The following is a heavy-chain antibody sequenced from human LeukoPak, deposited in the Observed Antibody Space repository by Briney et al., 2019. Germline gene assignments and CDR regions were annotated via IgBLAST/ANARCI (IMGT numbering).Heavy chain of an antibody. CDR3: ARASGWYSDFDY. CDR1: GGSISSGRYY. V-gene: IGHV4-61*02. Sequence: SQTLSLTCTVSGGSISSGRYYWTWIRQPAGKGLGWIGRIYTSGTTNYNPSLKSRVNISIDTSKNQFSLKLTSVTAADTAVYYCARASGWYSDFDYWGQGTLVTVSS. D-gene: IGHD6-19*01. J-gene: IGHJ4*02. CDR2: IYTSGTT.